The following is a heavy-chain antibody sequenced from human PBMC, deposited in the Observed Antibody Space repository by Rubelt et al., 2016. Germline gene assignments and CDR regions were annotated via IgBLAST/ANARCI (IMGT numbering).Heavy chain of an antibody. J-gene: IGHJ4*02. CDR3: ARIPQGDDYSGYWG. Sequence: EVQLVESGGGLVKPGGSLRLSCAASGFTFSNAWMSWVRQAPGKGLEWVGRIIGEGTTTDYADSVKGRFTISRDNAKNTVYLQLNSLGAEDTAVYYCARIPQGDDYSGYWGWGQGTLVTVSS. V-gene: IGHV3-74*02. CDR1: GFTFSNAW. D-gene: IGHD3-22*01. CDR2: IIGEGTTT.